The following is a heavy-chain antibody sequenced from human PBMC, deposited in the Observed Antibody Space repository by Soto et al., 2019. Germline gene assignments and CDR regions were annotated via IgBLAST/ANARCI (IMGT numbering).Heavy chain of an antibody. CDR3: ARDLPSLEVRSYGMDV. V-gene: IGHV1-69*06. Sequence: QVQLVQSGAEVKKPGSSVKVSCKVSGGTFSSYRFSWVRQAPGQGLEWMGGITPDFGTPDYAQKFQGRVTLTADRSTNTAYMELSRLTSEDTAVYYCARDLPSLEVRSYGMDVWGQGTTVTVSS. J-gene: IGHJ6*02. CDR2: ITPDFGTP. D-gene: IGHD3-10*01. CDR1: GGTFSSYR.